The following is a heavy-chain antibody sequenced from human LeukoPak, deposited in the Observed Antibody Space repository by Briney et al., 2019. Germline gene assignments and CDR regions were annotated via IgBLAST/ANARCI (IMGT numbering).Heavy chain of an antibody. D-gene: IGHD6-6*01. CDR1: GFSLSTYW. V-gene: IGHV3-20*04. J-gene: IGHJ4*02. CDR2: INWNGGST. Sequence: GGSLRLSCAASGFSLSTYWMSWVRQAPGKGLEWVSGINWNGGSTGYADSVKGRFTISRDNAKNSLYLQMNSLRAEDTALYYCARDLGGIIAATDYWGQGTLVTVSS. CDR3: ARDLGGIIAATDY.